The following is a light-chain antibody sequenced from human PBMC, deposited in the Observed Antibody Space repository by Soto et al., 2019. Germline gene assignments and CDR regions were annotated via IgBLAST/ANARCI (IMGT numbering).Light chain of an antibody. CDR2: GAS. Sequence: EIEMTQAPGTLSGSPGERATLSCRASQSVSNNLAWYQQKPGQPPRLLIYGASSRATGIPDRFSGSGSGTDFTLTISRLEPEDFAVYYCQQYGSSPLTFGGGTKVDIK. CDR1: QSVSNN. J-gene: IGKJ4*01. V-gene: IGKV3-20*01. CDR3: QQYGSSPLT.